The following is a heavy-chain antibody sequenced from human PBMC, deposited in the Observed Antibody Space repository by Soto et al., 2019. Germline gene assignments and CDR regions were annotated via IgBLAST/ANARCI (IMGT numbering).Heavy chain of an antibody. CDR1: GFTFSDYY. CDR3: ARDLNGLLRFLEWSEPPLDY. D-gene: IGHD3-3*01. CDR2: ISSSGSTI. J-gene: IGHJ4*02. Sequence: GGSLRLSCEASGFTFSDYYMSWIRQAPGKGLEWVSYISSSGSTIYYADSVKGRFTISRDNAKNSLYLQMNSLRAEDTAVYYCARDLNGLLRFLEWSEPPLDYWGQGTLVTVSS. V-gene: IGHV3-11*01.